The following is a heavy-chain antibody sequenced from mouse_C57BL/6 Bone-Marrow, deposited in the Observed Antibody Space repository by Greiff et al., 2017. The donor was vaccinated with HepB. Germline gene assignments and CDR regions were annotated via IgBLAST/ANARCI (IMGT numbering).Heavy chain of an antibody. CDR3: ARDGYYFYYAMDY. V-gene: IGHV1-50*01. D-gene: IGHD2-3*01. CDR2: IDPSDSYT. CDR1: GYTFTSYC. J-gene: IGHJ4*01. Sequence: VQLQQPGAELVKPGASVKLSCKASGYTFTSYCMQWVKQRPGQGLEWIGEIDPSDSYTNYNQKFKGKATLTVDTSSSTAYMQLSSLTSEDSAVYYCARDGYYFYYAMDYWGQGTSVTVSS.